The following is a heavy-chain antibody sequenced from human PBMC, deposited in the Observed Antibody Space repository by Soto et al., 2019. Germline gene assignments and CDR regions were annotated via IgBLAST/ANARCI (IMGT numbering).Heavy chain of an antibody. CDR3: ARRIGYCSGGSCTPYYFDY. D-gene: IGHD2-15*01. V-gene: IGHV4-39*01. J-gene: IGHJ4*02. CDR1: GGSISGSTYY. Sequence: PSETLSLTCTVSGGSISGSTYYWGWIRQPPGKGLEWIGNIYSSGSTYYNPSLKSRVTISIDTSKNQFSLKLRSVTAADTAVYYCARRIGYCSGGSCTPYYFDYWGQGTLVTVSS. CDR2: IYSSGST.